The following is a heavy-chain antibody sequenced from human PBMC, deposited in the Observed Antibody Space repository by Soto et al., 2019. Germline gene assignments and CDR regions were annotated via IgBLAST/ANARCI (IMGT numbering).Heavy chain of an antibody. V-gene: IGHV1-69*13. J-gene: IGHJ6*02. CDR3: AKARDSSPMGYYYGMDV. D-gene: IGHD3-22*01. CDR1: RVAFSKFI. Sequence: ASVKVSCKASRVAFSKFIVTWVRQAPGLGLEWVGGIIPIFGTANYAQKFQGRVTITADESTSTSYREVNNLRSEDTAVYYCAKARDSSPMGYYYGMDVWDQGTTVTVSS. CDR2: IIPIFGTA.